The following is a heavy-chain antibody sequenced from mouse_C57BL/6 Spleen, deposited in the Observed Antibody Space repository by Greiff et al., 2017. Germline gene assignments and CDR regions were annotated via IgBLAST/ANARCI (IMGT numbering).Heavy chain of an antibody. Sequence: QVQLQQSGAELVRPGTSVKVSCTASGYAFTNYLIEWVKQRPGQGLEWIGVINPGSGGTNYNEKFKGKATLTADKSSSTAYMQLSSLTSEDSAVYFCARRDYEGDAMDYWGQGTSVTVSS. D-gene: IGHD2-4*01. CDR3: ARRDYEGDAMDY. V-gene: IGHV1-54*01. CDR2: INPGSGGT. CDR1: GYAFTNYL. J-gene: IGHJ4*01.